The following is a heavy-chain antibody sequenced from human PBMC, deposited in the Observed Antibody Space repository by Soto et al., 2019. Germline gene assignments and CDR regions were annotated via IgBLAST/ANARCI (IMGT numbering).Heavy chain of an antibody. CDR3: ARALESSYYFDY. CDR1: GGTFSSYA. V-gene: IGHV1-46*01. Sequence: ASVKVSCKASGGTFSSYAISWVRQAPGQGLEWMGIINPSGGSTSYAQKFQGRVTMTRDTSTSTVYMELSSLRSEDTAVYYCARALESSYYFDYWGQGTLVTVPS. J-gene: IGHJ4*02. D-gene: IGHD3-3*02. CDR2: INPSGGST.